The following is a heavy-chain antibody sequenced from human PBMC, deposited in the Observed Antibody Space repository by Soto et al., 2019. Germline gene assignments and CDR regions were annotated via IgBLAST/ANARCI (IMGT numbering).Heavy chain of an antibody. J-gene: IGHJ4*02. D-gene: IGHD3-22*01. V-gene: IGHV3-48*02. CDR2: ISSGSGTI. CDR3: AGYYNFDY. CDR1: GFTFSSYA. Sequence: EVQLVESGGGLVQPGGSLRLSCAASGFTFSSYAMNWVGQAPGKGLEWVSYISSGSGTIYYADSVKGRFTVSRDNAKNSLYLQINSLIDEDTAVYFCAGYYNFDYWGQGTLVTVSS.